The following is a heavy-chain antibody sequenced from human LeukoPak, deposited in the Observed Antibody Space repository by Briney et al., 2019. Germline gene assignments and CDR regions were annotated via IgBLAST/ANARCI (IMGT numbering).Heavy chain of an antibody. Sequence: QSGGSLRLSCAASGFTFDDYAMHWVRQAPGKGPEWVSGISWNSGSIGYADSVKGRFTISRDNAKNSLYLQMNSLRAEDTALYYCAKGAVVVVTATFDYWGQGTLVTVSS. CDR2: ISWNSGSI. D-gene: IGHD2-21*02. V-gene: IGHV3-9*01. CDR1: GFTFDDYA. J-gene: IGHJ4*02. CDR3: AKGAVVVVTATFDY.